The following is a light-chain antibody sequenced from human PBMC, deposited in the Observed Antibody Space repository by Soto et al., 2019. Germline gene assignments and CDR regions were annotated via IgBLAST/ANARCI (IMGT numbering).Light chain of an antibody. CDR3: QKYYNWPRT. Sequence: EIVMTQSPATLSVSPGGRATLSCRARQNVRSYLAWYQQKPGQAPSVLIYGASTRATGIPARVSGSGSGTEFTLTISSLQSEDFAVYYCQKYYNWPRTFGQGTKVDI. CDR2: GAS. V-gene: IGKV3-15*01. CDR1: QNVRSY. J-gene: IGKJ1*01.